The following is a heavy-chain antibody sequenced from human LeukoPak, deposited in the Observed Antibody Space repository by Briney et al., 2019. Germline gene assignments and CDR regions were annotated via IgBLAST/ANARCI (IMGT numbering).Heavy chain of an antibody. Sequence: GGSLRLSCAASGFTFSSYSLNWVRQAPGMGLEWVSSISSSSYYIYYADSVKGRFTISRDNSKNTLYLQMNSLRAEDTAVYYCAKEEGAAAGPTRYYYYYYYMDVWGKGTTVTISS. CDR1: GFTFSSYS. D-gene: IGHD6-13*01. J-gene: IGHJ6*03. CDR2: ISSSSYYI. V-gene: IGHV3-21*04. CDR3: AKEEGAAAGPTRYYYYYYYMDV.